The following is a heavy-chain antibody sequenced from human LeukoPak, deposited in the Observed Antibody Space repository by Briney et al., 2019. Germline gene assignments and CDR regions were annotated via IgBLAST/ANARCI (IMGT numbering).Heavy chain of an antibody. CDR1: GFTFSNAW. CDR2: ISYDGSNK. V-gene: IGHV3-30*03. D-gene: IGHD6-19*01. Sequence: GGSLRLSCAASGFTFSNAWMSWVRQAPGKGLEWVAVISYDGSNKYYADSVKGRFTISRDNSKNTLYLQMNSLRAEDTAVYYCAREYSSGWTYYFDYWGQGTLVTVSS. CDR3: AREYSSGWTYYFDY. J-gene: IGHJ4*02.